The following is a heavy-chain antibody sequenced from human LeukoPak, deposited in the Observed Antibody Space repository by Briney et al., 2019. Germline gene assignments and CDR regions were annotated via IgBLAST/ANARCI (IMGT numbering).Heavy chain of an antibody. CDR3: AREGDGSGSQGADY. V-gene: IGHV4-4*02. CDR1: GGSISSSNW. D-gene: IGHD3-10*01. Sequence: SGTLSLTCAVPGGSISSSNWWSWVRQPPGKGLEWIGEIYHSGSTNYNPSLKSRVTISVDTSKNQFSLKLSSVTAADTAVYYCAREGDGSGSQGADYWGQGTLVTVSS. CDR2: IYHSGST. J-gene: IGHJ4*02.